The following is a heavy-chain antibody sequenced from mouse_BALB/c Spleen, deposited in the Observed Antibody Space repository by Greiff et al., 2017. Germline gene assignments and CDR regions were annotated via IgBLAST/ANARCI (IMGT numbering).Heavy chain of an antibody. CDR1: GFTFSSFG. V-gene: IGHV5-17*02. CDR2: ISSGSSTI. CDR3: ASTYYGNYPFDY. J-gene: IGHJ2*01. D-gene: IGHD2-10*01. Sequence: EVKLMESGGGLVQPGGSRKLSCAASGFTFSSFGMHWVRQAPEKGLEWVAYISSGSSTIYYADTVKGRFTISRDNPKNTLFLQMTSLRSEDTAMYYCASTYYGNYPFDYWGQGTTLTVSS.